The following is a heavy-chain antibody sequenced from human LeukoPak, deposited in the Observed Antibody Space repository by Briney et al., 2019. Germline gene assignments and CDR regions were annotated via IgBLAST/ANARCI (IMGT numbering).Heavy chain of an antibody. CDR1: RYTLTSFW. CDR2: VFPPDSNT. Sequence: LGESLKISCEASRYTLTSFWIGWVRQMPGKDLEWVGIVFPPDSNTKYSPSFQDLVTISADKSIDTAYLQWNSLKASDTAIYYCARLALYPGKFSFDFWGQGTLVTVSS. CDR3: ARLALYPGKFSFDF. D-gene: IGHD2/OR15-2a*01. J-gene: IGHJ4*02. V-gene: IGHV5-51*01.